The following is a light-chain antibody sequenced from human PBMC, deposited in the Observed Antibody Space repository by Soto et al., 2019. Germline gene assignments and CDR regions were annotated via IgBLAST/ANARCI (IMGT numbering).Light chain of an antibody. Sequence: SYKLTQPPSVSVAPGTTARITCGGNNIGRKSVHWYRQKPGQAPVLAIYYDTGRPSGIPERYSGSNSGNTATLTISRVEAGDEADYYCQVWDSSSDRYVFGTGTKLTVL. J-gene: IGLJ1*01. V-gene: IGLV3-21*04. CDR3: QVWDSSSDRYV. CDR1: NIGRKS. CDR2: YDT.